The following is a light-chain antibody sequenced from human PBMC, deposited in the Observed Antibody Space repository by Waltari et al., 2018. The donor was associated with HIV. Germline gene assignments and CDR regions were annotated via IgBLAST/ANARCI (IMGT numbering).Light chain of an antibody. J-gene: IGLJ2*01. V-gene: IGLV1-40*01. CDR2: GHL. CDR1: SSNIGAGYD. Sequence: QSVLTQPPSVSGAPGQRVTISCTGSSSNIGAGYDVHWYQQLPGTAPKLLINGHLNRPSGVPDRFSDSKSGTSASLAITGRQAEDEADYYCQSYDSSLSGSIFGGGTKLTVL. CDR3: QSYDSSLSGSI.